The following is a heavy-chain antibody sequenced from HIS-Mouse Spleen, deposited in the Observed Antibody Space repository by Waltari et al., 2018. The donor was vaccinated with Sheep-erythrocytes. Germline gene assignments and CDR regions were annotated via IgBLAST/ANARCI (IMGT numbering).Heavy chain of an antibody. CDR1: GGSISSSSYY. J-gene: IGHJ5*02. CDR3: ARVMRSLAGNNWFDP. CDR2: NYYSGGT. V-gene: IGHV4-39*07. Sequence: QLQLQESGPGLVKPSETLSLTCTVSGGSISSSSYYWGWIRQPPGKGLEWIGRNYYSGGTYNNPSLKSRVTISVDTSKNQFSRKLSSVTAADTAVYSCARVMRSLAGNNWFDPWGQGTLVTVSS. D-gene: IGHD6-13*01.